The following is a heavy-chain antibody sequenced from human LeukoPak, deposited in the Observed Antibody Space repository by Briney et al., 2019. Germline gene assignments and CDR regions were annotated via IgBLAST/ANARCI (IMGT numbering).Heavy chain of an antibody. V-gene: IGHV1-69*04. CDR1: GGTFSSYT. CDR2: IIPILGIA. J-gene: IGHJ1*01. Sequence: SVKVSCKASGGTFSSYTISWVRQAPGQGLEWMGRIIPILGIANYAQKFQGRVTITADKSTSTAYMELSSLRSEETAVYYCAREGRVVEMATGEYFQHWGQGTLVTVSS. D-gene: IGHD5-24*01. CDR3: AREGRVVEMATGEYFQH.